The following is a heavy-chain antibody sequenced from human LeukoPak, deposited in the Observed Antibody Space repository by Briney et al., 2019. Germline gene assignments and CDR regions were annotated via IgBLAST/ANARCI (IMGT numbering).Heavy chain of an antibody. CDR2: AYATGST. D-gene: IGHD6-19*01. V-gene: IGHV4-61*02. J-gene: IGHJ4*02. CDR1: GGSISTGREY. CDR3: ARLAPYSSGPHFDY. Sequence: SETLSLTCTVSGGSISTGREYWSWIRQPAGKGLEWIGRAYATGSTNYSPSLKSRATISLDPSKNQFSLKLSSVTAADAAMYYCARLAPYSSGPHFDYWGQGILVTVSS.